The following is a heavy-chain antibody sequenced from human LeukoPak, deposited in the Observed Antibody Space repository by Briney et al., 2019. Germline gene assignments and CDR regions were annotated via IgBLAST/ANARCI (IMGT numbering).Heavy chain of an antibody. Sequence: PGGSLRLSCAASGFTFSGYWMSWVRQTPGEGLEYLANINEVGSQKFYMDSVKGRFTISRDNAKNTLYLQMNSLRAEDTAVYYCATNSHYRFDYWGQGTLVTVSS. V-gene: IGHV3-7*01. J-gene: IGHJ4*02. CDR2: INEVGSQK. D-gene: IGHD1-1*01. CDR3: ATNSHYRFDY. CDR1: GFTFSGYW.